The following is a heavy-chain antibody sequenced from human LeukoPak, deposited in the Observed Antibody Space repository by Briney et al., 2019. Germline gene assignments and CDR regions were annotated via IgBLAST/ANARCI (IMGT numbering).Heavy chain of an antibody. Sequence: PGGSLRLSCVASGFTFSPFGMNWVRQAPGKGLEWVSYVSSSRTTIYYADSVKGRFTISRDDAKSSLYLQMNSLRAENTALYYCARMSTGYYDDYWGQGTLVAVSS. D-gene: IGHD3-9*01. V-gene: IGHV3-48*01. CDR1: GFTFSPFG. CDR2: VSSSRTTI. CDR3: ARMSTGYYDDY. J-gene: IGHJ4*02.